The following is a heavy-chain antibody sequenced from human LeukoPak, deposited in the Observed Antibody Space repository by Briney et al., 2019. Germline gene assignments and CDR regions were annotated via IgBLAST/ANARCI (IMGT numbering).Heavy chain of an antibody. CDR3: AREQDWYFDL. CDR2: IKQDGIET. V-gene: IGHV3-7*01. CDR1: GFTFSNYW. J-gene: IGHJ2*01. Sequence: PGGSLRLSCAATGFTFSNYWMSWVRQAPGKGLEWVANIKQDGIETYYVDSVKGRFTLSRDNAKNSLHLQVNSLRAEDTAVYYCAREQDWYFDLWGRGTLVTVSS.